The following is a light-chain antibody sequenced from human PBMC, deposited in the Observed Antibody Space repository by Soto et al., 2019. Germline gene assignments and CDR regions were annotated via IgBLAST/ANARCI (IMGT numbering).Light chain of an antibody. CDR1: SSDVGGYNH. Sequence: QSVLTQPASVSGSPGQSITISCTGTSSDVGGYNHVSWYQQHPGEAPKLMIYDVNNRPSGVSNRFSGSKSGNTASLTISGLQADDEADYYCSSFSSTSTFAFGGGTQLTVL. CDR2: DVN. J-gene: IGLJ2*01. CDR3: SSFSSTSTFA. V-gene: IGLV2-14*03.